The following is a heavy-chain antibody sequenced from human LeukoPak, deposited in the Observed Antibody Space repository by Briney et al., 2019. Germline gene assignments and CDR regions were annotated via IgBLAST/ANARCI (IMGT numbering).Heavy chain of an antibody. CDR3: AREPNDSSVLGWFDP. D-gene: IGHD2-8*02. J-gene: IGHJ5*02. Sequence: ASVKVSCKASGYTFTGYYIHWVRQAPGRGLEWMGWINPNSGDTNYAQKFRGRVTMTRDTSISAAYMDLSRLRSDDTAVYYCAREPNDSSVLGWFDPWGQGTLVTVSS. V-gene: IGHV1-2*02. CDR1: GYTFTGYY. CDR2: INPNSGDT.